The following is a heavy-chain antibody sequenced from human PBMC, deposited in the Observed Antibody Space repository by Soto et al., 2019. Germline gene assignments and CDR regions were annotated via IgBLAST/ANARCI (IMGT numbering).Heavy chain of an antibody. CDR2: VNRDGSRA. V-gene: IGHV3-74*01. D-gene: IGHD3-10*01. J-gene: IGHJ5*02. CDR3: ARVVLDPHWFDP. Sequence: GGSLRLSCAASGFTFGGFWMSWVRQAPGKGLVWVSSVNRDGSRATYADSVKGRFTISRDNAKNTLFLQMNSLRVEDSAVYYCARVVLDPHWFDPWGQGTLVTVSS. CDR1: GFTFGGFW.